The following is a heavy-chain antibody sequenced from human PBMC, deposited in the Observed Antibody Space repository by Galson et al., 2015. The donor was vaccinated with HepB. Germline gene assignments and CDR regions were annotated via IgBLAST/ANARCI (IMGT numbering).Heavy chain of an antibody. Sequence: QSGAEVKKPGESLRISCKGSGYSFTSYWISWVRQMPGKGLEWMGRIDPSDSYTNYSPSFQGHVTISADKSISTAYLQWSSLKASDTAMYYCARLLSTRIVAGRMRRGWYFDLWGRGTLVTVSS. CDR1: GYSFTSYW. J-gene: IGHJ2*01. V-gene: IGHV5-10-1*01. D-gene: IGHD6-19*01. CDR2: IDPSDSYT. CDR3: ARLLSTRIVAGRMRRGWYFDL.